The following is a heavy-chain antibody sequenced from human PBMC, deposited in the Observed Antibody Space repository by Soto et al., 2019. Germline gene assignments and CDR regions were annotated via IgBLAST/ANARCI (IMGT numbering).Heavy chain of an antibody. D-gene: IGHD3-3*01. CDR3: ARGGWRQIDY. J-gene: IGHJ4*02. Sequence: PSETLSLTCTVSGGSISSYYWSWIRQPPGKGLEWIGYMYHSGSTYYNPSLKSRVTISIDRSKNQFSLKLSSVTAADTAVYYCARGGWRQIDYWGQGTLVTVSS. V-gene: IGHV4-4*09. CDR1: GGSISSYY. CDR2: MYHSGST.